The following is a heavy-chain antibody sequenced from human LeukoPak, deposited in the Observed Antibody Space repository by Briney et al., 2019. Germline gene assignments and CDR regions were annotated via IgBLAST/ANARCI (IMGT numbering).Heavy chain of an antibody. V-gene: IGHV5-51*06. J-gene: IGHJ4*02. CDR2: IFPGDSDV. D-gene: IGHD3-22*01. Sequence: GESLKISCKGSGYSFTSYWIGWVRQTPGKGLGWMGIIFPGDSDVRYSPSFQGQVTISADKSISTAYLQWNSLKASDTAMYYCASPHLAYYYDSSGVDCWGQGTLVTVSS. CDR1: GYSFTSYW. CDR3: ASPHLAYYYDSSGVDC.